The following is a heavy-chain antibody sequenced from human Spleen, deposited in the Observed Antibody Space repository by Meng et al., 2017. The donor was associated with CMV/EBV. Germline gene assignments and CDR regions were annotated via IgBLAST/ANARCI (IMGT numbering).Heavy chain of an antibody. J-gene: IGHJ1*01. CDR2: IIPIFGTA. Sequence: LSSYAISWVRQAPGQGLEWMGGIIPIFGTANNAQRFQGRVTITTDESTSTAYMELSSLRSEDTAVYYCASSYCSRTSCYGGLEDFQHWGQGTLVTVSS. CDR1: LSSYA. D-gene: IGHD2-2*01. CDR3: ASSYCSRTSCYGGLEDFQH. V-gene: IGHV1-69*05.